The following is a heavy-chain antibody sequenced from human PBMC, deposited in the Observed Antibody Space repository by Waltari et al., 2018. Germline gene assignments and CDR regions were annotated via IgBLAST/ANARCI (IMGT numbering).Heavy chain of an antibody. J-gene: IGHJ6*02. CDR2: ISSSGSTM. CDR1: GFTFSSYE. V-gene: IGHV3-48*03. CDR3: ARDLTGSPYDFWSRTRGDYYYYGMDV. D-gene: IGHD3-3*01. Sequence: EVQLVESGGGLVQPGGSLRLSCAASGFTFSSYEMNWVRQAPGKGLEWVSYISSSGSTMYSADSVKGRCTTARDNAKNSRYLQMNSLRAEDTAVYYCARDLTGSPYDFWSRTRGDYYYYGMDVWGQGTTVTVSS.